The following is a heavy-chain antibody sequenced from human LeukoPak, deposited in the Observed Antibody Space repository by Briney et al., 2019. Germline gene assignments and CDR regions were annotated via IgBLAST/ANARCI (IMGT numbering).Heavy chain of an antibody. J-gene: IGHJ6*03. CDR2: ISYDGSNK. V-gene: IGHV3-30*03. CDR3: ARDQSRDYYYNMDV. CDR1: GFTFSSYG. Sequence: GGSLRLSCAASGFTFSSYGMHWVRQAPGKGLEWVAVISYDGSNKYYADSVKGRFTISRDNSKNTLYLQMNSLRAEDTAVYYCARDQSRDYYYNMDVWGKGTTVTVSS.